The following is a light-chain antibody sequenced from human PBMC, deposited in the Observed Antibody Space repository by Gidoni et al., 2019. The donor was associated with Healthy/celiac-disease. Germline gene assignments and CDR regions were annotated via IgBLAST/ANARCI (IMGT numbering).Light chain of an antibody. CDR3: GTWDSSLSAGV. V-gene: IGLV1-51*02. J-gene: IGLJ1*01. CDR2: ENN. Sequence: QSVLTQPPTVSVAPGQKVTISCSGSSSNIRNNYVSWYQQLPGTAPNLHIYENNKRPSGIPDRFSGSKSGTSATLGITGLQTGDEADYYCGTWDSSLSAGVFGTGTKVTVL. CDR1: SSNIRNNY.